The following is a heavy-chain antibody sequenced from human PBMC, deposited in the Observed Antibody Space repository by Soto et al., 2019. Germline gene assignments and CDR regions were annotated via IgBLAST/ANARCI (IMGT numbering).Heavy chain of an antibody. CDR2: ILYDGSDK. D-gene: IGHD2-21*02. CDR1: GFTFSSYG. CDR3: AKDLLSYCRGDCPFQH. Sequence: GGSLRLSCAASGFTFSSYGMYLVRQAPGKGLEWVALILYDGSDKYYADSVKGRFTISRDNSKNTLYLQMNSLRVEDTAVYYCAKDLLSYCRGDCPFQHWGQGTLVTVS. J-gene: IGHJ1*01. V-gene: IGHV3-30*18.